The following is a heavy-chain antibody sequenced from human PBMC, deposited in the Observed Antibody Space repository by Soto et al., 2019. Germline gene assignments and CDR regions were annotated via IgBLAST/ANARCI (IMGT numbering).Heavy chain of an antibody. V-gene: IGHV5-10-1*01. CDR3: AKRKDASGSAYFFNGMDV. J-gene: IGHJ6*02. D-gene: IGHD3-10*01. CDR2: IDPGDSNT. Sequence: XESLKVSWKCSGYSFTNYGSSWVLQMPGKGLEWMGRIDPGDSNTNYSPSFQGHVTISADKSISTAYLQWSSLRASDTAIYYCAKRKDASGSAYFFNGMDVWGQGTTVTVSS. CDR1: GYSFTNYG.